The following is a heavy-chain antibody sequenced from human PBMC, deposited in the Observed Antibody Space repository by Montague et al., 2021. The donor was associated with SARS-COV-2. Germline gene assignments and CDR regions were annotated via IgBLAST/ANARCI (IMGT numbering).Heavy chain of an antibody. Sequence: SETLSLTCTVSGGSFSSPDYYWGWLRQSPGMGLEWIGSISYTGSTYYTPSLRSRVSFSMDTSKNHFSLSLSSVTVADTAVYSCARQLPSYCATNKCYPYYFDGWGQGALVTVSS. CDR1: GGSFSSPDYY. V-gene: IGHV4-39*01. D-gene: IGHD2-8*01. J-gene: IGHJ4*02. CDR3: ARQLPSYCATNKCYPYYFDG. CDR2: ISYTGST.